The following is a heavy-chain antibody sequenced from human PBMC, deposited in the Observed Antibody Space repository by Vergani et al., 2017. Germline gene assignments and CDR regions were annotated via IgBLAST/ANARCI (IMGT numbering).Heavy chain of an antibody. CDR1: GGSFSGYY. CDR2: INHSGST. D-gene: IGHD2-15*01. Sequence: QVQLQQWGAGLLKPSETLSLTCAVYGGSFSGYYWSWIRQPPGKGLVWIGEINHSGSTNYNPSRKSRVTIAVDTSKSQFSLKLSSVTAADTAVYYCARGRYDCSGGSCYPSMDVWGQGTTVTVSS. V-gene: IGHV4-34*01. J-gene: IGHJ6*02. CDR3: ARGRYDCSGGSCYPSMDV.